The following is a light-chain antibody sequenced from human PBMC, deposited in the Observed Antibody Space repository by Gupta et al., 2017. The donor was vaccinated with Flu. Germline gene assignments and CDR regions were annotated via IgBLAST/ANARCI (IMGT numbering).Light chain of an antibody. Sequence: DIQMTQSPSTLSASVGDRVTITCRASQSISSRLTWYQQKPGKAPKLLIYKASSLESGVPSRFSGSGSGTEFTLIISSLQPDDFATYYCQQYDTYGTFGQGTKVEIK. CDR1: QSISSR. V-gene: IGKV1-5*03. J-gene: IGKJ1*01. CDR3: QQYDTYGT. CDR2: KAS.